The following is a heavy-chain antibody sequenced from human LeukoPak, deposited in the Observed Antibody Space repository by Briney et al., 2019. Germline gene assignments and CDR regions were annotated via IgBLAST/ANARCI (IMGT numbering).Heavy chain of an antibody. Sequence: SETLSLTCTVSGASISSYYWSWIRQPPGKGLEWIGYIYYSGGTNSNPSLKSRVTISVDTSKNQFSLKVSSVTATDTAVYYCARSPSGSYVHDFDYWGQGTLVTVSS. CDR1: GASISSYY. V-gene: IGHV4-59*12. CDR3: ARSPSGSYVHDFDY. CDR2: IYYSGGT. J-gene: IGHJ4*02. D-gene: IGHD1-26*01.